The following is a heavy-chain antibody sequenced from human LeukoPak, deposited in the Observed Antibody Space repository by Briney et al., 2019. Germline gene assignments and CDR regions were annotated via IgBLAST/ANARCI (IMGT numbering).Heavy chain of an antibody. CDR3: ARGDYGATNFDY. Sequence: PSQTLSLTCTVSGGSISSGDYYWSWIRQPPGKGLEWIGYIYYSGSTYYNPSLKSRVTISVDTSKNQFSLKLSSVTAADTAVYYCARGDYGATNFDYWSQGTLVTVSS. D-gene: IGHD4-17*01. V-gene: IGHV4-30-4*01. CDR1: GGSISSGDYY. CDR2: IYYSGST. J-gene: IGHJ4*02.